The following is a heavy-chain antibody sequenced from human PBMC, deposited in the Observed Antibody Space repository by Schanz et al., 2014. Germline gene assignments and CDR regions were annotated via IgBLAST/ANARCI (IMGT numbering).Heavy chain of an antibody. CDR1: RFAFSNCG. CDR2: IRYDASNE. D-gene: IGHD3-16*01. V-gene: IGHV3-30*02. J-gene: IGHJ6*02. Sequence: VQLLESGGALEQPGGSLRLSCAASRFAFSNCGMHWVRQAPGKGLEWVAFIRYDASNEYYADSVKGRFTISRDNSKNTLYLQMNSLRPDDTAVYYCAKALKPYIASRNGLDVWGHGTTVTVSS. CDR3: AKALKPYIASRNGLDV.